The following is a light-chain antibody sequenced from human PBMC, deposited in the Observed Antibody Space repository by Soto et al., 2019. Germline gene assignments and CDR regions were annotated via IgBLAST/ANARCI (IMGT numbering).Light chain of an antibody. Sequence: DIVMTQSPDSLAVSLGERATINCKSSQSVLYSSNNKNYIAWYQQKPGQPPKLLIYWASTRESGVPDRFSGSGSGTDFTLTISSLQAEDVAVYYCQQYYSGPTFGQGTKLEI. CDR1: QSVLYSSNNKNY. CDR3: QQYYSGPT. CDR2: WAS. J-gene: IGKJ2*01. V-gene: IGKV4-1*01.